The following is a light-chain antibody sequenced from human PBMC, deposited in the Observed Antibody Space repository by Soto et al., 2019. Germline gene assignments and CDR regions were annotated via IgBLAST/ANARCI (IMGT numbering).Light chain of an antibody. CDR3: QQYNSYS. V-gene: IGKV1-5*03. CDR1: QSISSW. Sequence: DIQMTQSPSTLSASVGDRVTITCRASQSISSWLAWYQQKPGKAPKLLIYKASSLESGVPSRFSGSGSGTEITLNNSNLQPYDFSTYYFQQYNSYSFGQGAQLEIK. J-gene: IGKJ2*01. CDR2: KAS.